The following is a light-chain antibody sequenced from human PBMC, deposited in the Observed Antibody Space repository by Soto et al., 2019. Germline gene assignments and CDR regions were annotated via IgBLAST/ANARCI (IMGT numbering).Light chain of an antibody. J-gene: IGKJ1*01. V-gene: IGKV3-15*01. CDR1: QSVSSN. CDR2: GAS. CDR3: QQYNYWPPWT. Sequence: EIVMTQSPATLSVSPGERATLSCRASQSVSSNLVWYQQKPGQAPTLLIFGASTRAACSPARFSGSGCGTEFILTISSLQSDDFAVYYCQQYNYWPPWTFGQGTKVEIK.